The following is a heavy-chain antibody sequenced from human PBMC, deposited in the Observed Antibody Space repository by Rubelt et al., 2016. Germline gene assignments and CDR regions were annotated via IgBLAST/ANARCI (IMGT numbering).Heavy chain of an antibody. J-gene: IGHJ4*02. CDR3: ARDRNGEVAY. V-gene: IGHV4-59*10. D-gene: IGHD2-8*01. CDR2: IHTSWCT. Sequence: QVQLQQWGAGLLKPSETLSRTCAVSGDSISTYYWSWIRQPAGQGLEWLGSIHTSWCTNYNPSLKSLVTMSIEASECLLSLKLSWVTAADTAVFYCARDRNGEVAYWGQGTLVTVSS. CDR1: GDSISTYY.